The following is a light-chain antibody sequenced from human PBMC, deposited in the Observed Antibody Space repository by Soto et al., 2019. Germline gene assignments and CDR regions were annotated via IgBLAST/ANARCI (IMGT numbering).Light chain of an antibody. V-gene: IGKV3-11*01. CDR1: QSITDNY. J-gene: IGKJ4*01. Sequence: VLTHSPGALSLSPGERATLSCRASQSITDNYLAWYQQKPGQAPRLLIYDASNRATGIPARFNGSGSGTDFTLTISSLEPEDFAVYYCQHRSNWPLTFGGGTKVDIK. CDR2: DAS. CDR3: QHRSNWPLT.